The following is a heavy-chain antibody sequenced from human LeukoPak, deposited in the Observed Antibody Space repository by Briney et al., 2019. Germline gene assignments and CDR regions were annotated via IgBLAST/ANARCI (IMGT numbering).Heavy chain of an antibody. CDR1: GGSFSGYY. V-gene: IGHV4-34*01. J-gene: IGHJ6*03. CDR2: INHSGST. Sequence: PSETLSLTCAVYGGSFSGYYWRWIRQPPGQGLEWSGEINHSGSTNYNPSLKSRVTISVDTSKNQFSLKLSSVTAADTAVYYCARGHYVVVPAGDLYYYYYMDVWGKGTTVTVSS. D-gene: IGHD2-2*01. CDR3: ARGHYVVVPAGDLYYYYYMDV.